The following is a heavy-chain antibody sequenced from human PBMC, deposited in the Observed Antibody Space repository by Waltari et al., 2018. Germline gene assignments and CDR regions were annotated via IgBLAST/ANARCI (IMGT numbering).Heavy chain of an antibody. J-gene: IGHJ3*01. CDR2: PDPEDGQA. Sequence: EVQMLQSGAEVKKPGTPVKISCKVSGDTFTDIYIHWIKQAPGKGLQWMGLPDPEDGQAIYAQKFQGRVTMTADTSIHTAYMELTSLTSEDTAVYYCATALGGGISASRPFHFWGQGTMITVSS. CDR1: GDTFTDIY. D-gene: IGHD3-10*01. CDR3: ATALGGGISASRPFHF. V-gene: IGHV1-69-2*01.